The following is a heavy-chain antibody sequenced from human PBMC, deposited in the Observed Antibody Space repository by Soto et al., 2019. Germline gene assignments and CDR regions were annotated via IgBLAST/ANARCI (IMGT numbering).Heavy chain of an antibody. V-gene: IGHV4-59*01. J-gene: IGHJ4*02. D-gene: IGHD3-3*01. Sequence: SETLSLTCTVSGGSISSYYWSWIRQPPGKGLEWIGYIYYSGSTNYNPSLKSRVTISVDTSKNQFSLKLSSVTAADTAVYYCARITYYDSTPFDYWGQGTLVTVSS. CDR1: GGSISSYY. CDR2: IYYSGST. CDR3: ARITYYDSTPFDY.